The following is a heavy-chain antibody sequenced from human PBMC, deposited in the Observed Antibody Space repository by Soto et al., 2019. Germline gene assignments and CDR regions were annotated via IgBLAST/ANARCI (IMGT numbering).Heavy chain of an antibody. D-gene: IGHD2-15*01. CDR1: GFTFSSYS. J-gene: IGHJ3*02. V-gene: IGHV3-21*01. CDR3: ARARPLLGYCSGGSCYSRTWDAFDI. Sequence: GGSLRLSCAASGFTFSSYSMNWVRQAPGKGLEWVSSISSSSSYIYYADSVKGRFTISRDNAKNSLYLQMNSLRAEDSAVYYCARARPLLGYCSGGSCYSRTWDAFDIWGQGTMVTVSS. CDR2: ISSSSSYI.